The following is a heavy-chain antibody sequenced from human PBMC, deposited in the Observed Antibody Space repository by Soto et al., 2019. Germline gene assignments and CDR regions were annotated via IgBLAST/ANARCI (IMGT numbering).Heavy chain of an antibody. J-gene: IGHJ6*02. CDR2: INAGNGNT. CDR3: ARSQQKQLVRPYYYGMDV. V-gene: IGHV1-3*01. D-gene: IGHD6-13*01. Sequence: QVQLVQSGAEVKKPGASVKVSCKASGYTFTSYAMHWVRQAPGQRLEWMGWINAGNGNTKYSQKFQGRVTITRDTSASTAYRERGSLRSEDTAVYYCARSQQKQLVRPYYYGMDVWGQETTVTVSS. CDR1: GYTFTSYA.